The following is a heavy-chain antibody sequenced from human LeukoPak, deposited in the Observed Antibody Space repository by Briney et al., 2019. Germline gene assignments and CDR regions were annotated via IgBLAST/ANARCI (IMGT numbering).Heavy chain of an antibody. CDR1: GASISSYY. Sequence: SETLSLTCTVSGASISSYYWSWIRQPPGKGLEWIGYIYYSGCTNYNPSLKSRVIISLDTSKNQFSLKLTSVTAADTAVYYCARLHASRAEEFDPWGQGTLVTVSS. J-gene: IGHJ5*02. CDR2: IYYSGCT. CDR3: ARLHASRAEEFDP. V-gene: IGHV4-59*01. D-gene: IGHD3-16*01.